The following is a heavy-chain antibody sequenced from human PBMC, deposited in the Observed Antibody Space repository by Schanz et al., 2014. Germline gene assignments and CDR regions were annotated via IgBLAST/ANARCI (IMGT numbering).Heavy chain of an antibody. J-gene: IGHJ6*02. Sequence: QVQWVQSGADVKKPGTAVKVSCKASEYTFTRHYMHWVRQAPGQGLEWMGRIHSTGGTTSHAQKFQGTGAITRDTSTITVYMELSSLTSEDSAVYYCASALTTWGGMDVWGHGTTVTVSS. V-gene: IGHV1-46*01. CDR2: IHSTGGTT. CDR1: EYTFTRHY. D-gene: IGHD4-4*01. CDR3: ASALTTWGGMDV.